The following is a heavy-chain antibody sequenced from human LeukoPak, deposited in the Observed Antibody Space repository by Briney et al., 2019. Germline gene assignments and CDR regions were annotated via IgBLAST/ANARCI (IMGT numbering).Heavy chain of an antibody. CDR1: GYTFTSYD. J-gene: IGHJ6*04. CDR2: MNPNSRNT. V-gene: IGHV1-8*01. D-gene: IGHD3-3*01. CDR3: ARGAIFGVVRLELDV. Sequence: ASVTVSCKASGYTFTSYDINWVRQATGQRLEWMGWMNPNSRNTGYAQKFQSRVTMTRSTSIGTAYMELSSLRSEDTAVYYCARGAIFGVVRLELDVWGKGTTVTVSS.